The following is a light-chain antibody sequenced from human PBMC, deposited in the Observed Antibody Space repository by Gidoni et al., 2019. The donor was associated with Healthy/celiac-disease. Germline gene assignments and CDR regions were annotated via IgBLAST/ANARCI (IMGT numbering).Light chain of an antibody. CDR1: QSVSSY. CDR3: QQRSNWPPLT. CDR2: DAS. J-gene: IGKJ4*01. V-gene: IGKV3-11*01. Sequence: EIVLTQPPATLSLSPVDRATLSCRASQSVSSYLAWYQQKPGQAPRLLIYDASNRATGIPARFSGSGSGTDFTLTISSLEPEDFAVYYCQQRSNWPPLTFGGGTKVEIK.